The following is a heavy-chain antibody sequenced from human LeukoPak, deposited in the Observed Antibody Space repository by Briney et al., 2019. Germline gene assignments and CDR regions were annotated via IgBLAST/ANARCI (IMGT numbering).Heavy chain of an antibody. Sequence: QAGGSLRLSCAASGFTFSSYAMSWVRQAPGKGLEWVSAISGSGGSTYYADSVKGRFTISRDNSKNTLYLQMNSLRAEDTAVYYCARASDTVTTWGVTWFDPRGQGTLVTVSS. CDR3: ARASDTVTTWGVTWFDP. CDR1: GFTFSSYA. CDR2: ISGSGGST. D-gene: IGHD4-17*01. J-gene: IGHJ5*02. V-gene: IGHV3-23*01.